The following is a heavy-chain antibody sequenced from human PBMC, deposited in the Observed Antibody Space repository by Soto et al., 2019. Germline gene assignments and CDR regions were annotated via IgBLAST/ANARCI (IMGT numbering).Heavy chain of an antibody. V-gene: IGHV1-69*13. CDR1: GGTFSSYA. CDR3: ASSIVVVPAAIRDYYYYGMDV. D-gene: IGHD2-2*01. J-gene: IGHJ6*02. Sequence: SVKVSYKASGGTFSSYAISWVRQAPGQGLEWMGGIIPIFGTANYAQKFQGRVTITADESTSTAYMELSSLRSEDTAVYYCASSIVVVPAAIRDYYYYGMDVWGQGTTVTV. CDR2: IIPIFGTA.